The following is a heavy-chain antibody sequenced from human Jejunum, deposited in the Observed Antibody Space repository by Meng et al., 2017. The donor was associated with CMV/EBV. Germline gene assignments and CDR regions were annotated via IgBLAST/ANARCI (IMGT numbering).Heavy chain of an antibody. J-gene: IGHJ4*02. CDR2: ISRDGSST. V-gene: IGHV3-74*01. D-gene: IGHD3/OR15-3a*01. CDR1: GFTLSNYW. Sequence: CVVSGFTLSNYWMHWLRQAPGKGLVWVSRISRDGSSTNYADSVKGRFTISRDNAKNTVYLQMKSLRVEDTAVYYCARDLWGLGDYWGQGTLVTVSS. CDR3: ARDLWGLGDY.